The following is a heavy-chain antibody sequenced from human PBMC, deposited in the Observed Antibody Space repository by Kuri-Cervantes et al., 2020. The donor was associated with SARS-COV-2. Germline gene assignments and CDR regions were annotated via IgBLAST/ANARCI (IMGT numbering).Heavy chain of an antibody. CDR1: GGSISSYY. D-gene: IGHD6-6*01. CDR2: IYYSGST. V-gene: IGHV4-59*12. CDR3: ARGVSSSSPLTSYYMDV. Sequence: SETLSLTCTVSGGSISSYYWSWIRQPAGKGLEWIGYIYYSGSTNYNPSLKSRVTISIDTSKNQFSLKLSSVTAADTAVYYCARGVSSSSPLTSYYMDVWGKGTTVTVSS. J-gene: IGHJ6*03.